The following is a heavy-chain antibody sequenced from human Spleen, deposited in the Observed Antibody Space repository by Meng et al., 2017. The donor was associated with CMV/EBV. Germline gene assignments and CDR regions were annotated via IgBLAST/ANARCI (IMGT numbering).Heavy chain of an antibody. J-gene: IGHJ4*02. V-gene: IGHV4-30-4*01. CDR2: IYDGGST. Sequence: CTGSGDSIISGDYYGNWHRQPPGKGLEWIGYIYDGGSTYYNPSLKSPVSISVDRSKNQFSLQLTSVTGADTAVYYCAGGGPLADFNYWGQGALVTVSS. D-gene: IGHD3-16*01. CDR3: AGGGPLADFNY. CDR1: GDSIISGDYY.